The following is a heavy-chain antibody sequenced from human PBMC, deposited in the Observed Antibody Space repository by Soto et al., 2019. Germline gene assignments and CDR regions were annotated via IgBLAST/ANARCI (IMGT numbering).Heavy chain of an antibody. V-gene: IGHV5-10-1*01. D-gene: IGHD5-18*01. CDR2: IDPSDSYT. CDR3: ARQVDTAMVRGYGMDV. Sequence: GESLKISCKGSGYSFTSYWISWVRQMPGKGLEWMGRIDPSDSYTNYSPSFQGHVTISADKSISTAYLQWSSLKASDTAMYYCARQVDTAMVRGYGMDVWGQGTTVTVS. J-gene: IGHJ6*02. CDR1: GYSFTSYW.